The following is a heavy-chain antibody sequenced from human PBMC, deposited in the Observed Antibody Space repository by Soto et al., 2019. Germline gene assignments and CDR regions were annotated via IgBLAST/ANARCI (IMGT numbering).Heavy chain of an antibody. J-gene: IGHJ3*02. CDR1: GGSISSGGYY. CDR3: ASEWVVPAASVGNIDAFDI. V-gene: IGHV4-31*03. CDR2: IYYSGST. D-gene: IGHD2-2*01. Sequence: QVQLQESGPGLVKPSQTLSLTCTVSGGSISSGGYYWSWIRQHPGKGLEWIGYIYYSGSTYYNPSLKRRVTISVDTSKNQFSLKLSSVTAADTAVYYCASEWVVPAASVGNIDAFDIWGQGTMVTVSS.